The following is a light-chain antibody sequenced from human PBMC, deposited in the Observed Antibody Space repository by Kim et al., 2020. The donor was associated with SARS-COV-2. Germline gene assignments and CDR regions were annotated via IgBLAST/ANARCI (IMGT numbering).Light chain of an antibody. J-gene: IGLJ3*02. V-gene: IGLV3-1*01. CDR1: KLGDKY. Sequence: SYELTQPPSVSVSPGQTASITCSGDKLGDKYACWYQQKPGQSPVLVIYQDSKRPSGIPERFSGSNSGNTATLTISGTQAMDGADYYCQAWDSSTGWVFGGGPQLTVL. CDR3: QAWDSSTGWV. CDR2: QDS.